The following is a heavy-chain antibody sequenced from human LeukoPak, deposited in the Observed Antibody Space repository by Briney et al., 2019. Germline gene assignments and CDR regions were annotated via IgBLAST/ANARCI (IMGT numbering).Heavy chain of an antibody. CDR3: ARDRALGDYYGSGSYLPSDY. V-gene: IGHV3-43*02. D-gene: IGHD3-10*01. J-gene: IGHJ4*02. Sequence: PGGSLRLSCAASGFTFDDYAMHWVRQAPGKGLEWVSLISGDGGSTYYADSVKGRFTISRDNGKNSLYLQMNSLRAEDTAVYFCARDRALGDYYGSGSYLPSDYWGQGTLVTVSS. CDR2: ISGDGGST. CDR1: GFTFDDYA.